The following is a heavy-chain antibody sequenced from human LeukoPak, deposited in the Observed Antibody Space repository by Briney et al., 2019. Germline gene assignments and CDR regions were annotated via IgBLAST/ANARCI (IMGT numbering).Heavy chain of an antibody. D-gene: IGHD6-19*01. CDR2: ISYDGSNK. J-gene: IGHJ4*02. CDR3: AKDISGYSSGWYGPHFDY. CDR1: GFTFSTYG. V-gene: IGHV3-30*18. Sequence: GGSLRLSCAASGFTFSTYGLHWVRQAPGKGLEWVALISYDGSNKYFADSVKGRFTISRDNAKNSLYLQMNSLRAEDTALYYCAKDISGYSSGWYGPHFDYWGQGTLVTVSS.